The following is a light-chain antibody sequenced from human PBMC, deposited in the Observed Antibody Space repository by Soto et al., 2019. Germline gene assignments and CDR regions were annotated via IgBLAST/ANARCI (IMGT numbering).Light chain of an antibody. CDR2: EDN. V-gene: IGLV6-57*04. CDR1: SGSIASNY. Sequence: NFMLTQPHSVSESPGKTVTISCTRSSGSIASNYVQWYQQRPGSAPTTVIYEDNQRPSGVPDRFSGSIDSSSNSASLTISGLKTEDETDYYCQSYDSSNPWVFGGVTQLTV. CDR3: QSYDSSNPWV. J-gene: IGLJ3*02.